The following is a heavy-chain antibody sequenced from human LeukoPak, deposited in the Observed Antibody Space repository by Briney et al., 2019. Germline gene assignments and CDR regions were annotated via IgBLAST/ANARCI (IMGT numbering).Heavy chain of an antibody. V-gene: IGHV3-23*01. CDR2: IFGSGGSA. CDR3: GKTTVGYSSGRYPGWPVDY. CDR1: GFTFNNYA. Sequence: PGESLRLSCAASGFTFNNYAMYWVRQAPGKGLEWVSGIFGSGGSAHYADSVKGRFTISRDNSKNTVYLQLDSLRVEDTAVYYCGKTTVGYSSGRYPGWPVDYWGQGTLVTVSS. D-gene: IGHD2-15*01. J-gene: IGHJ4*02.